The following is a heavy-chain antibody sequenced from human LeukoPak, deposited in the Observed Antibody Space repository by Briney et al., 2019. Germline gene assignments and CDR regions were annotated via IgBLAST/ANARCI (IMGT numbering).Heavy chain of an antibody. D-gene: IGHD3-9*01. Sequence: SETLSLTCTVSGGSISSYYWSWIRQPPGKGLEWIGYIYYSGSTNYNPSLKSRVTISVDTSKNQFSLKLSSVTAADTAVYYCARRGGLRYFDWFLTAFDYWGQGTLVTVSS. J-gene: IGHJ4*02. V-gene: IGHV4-59*12. CDR2: IYYSGST. CDR1: GGSISSYY. CDR3: ARRGGLRYFDWFLTAFDY.